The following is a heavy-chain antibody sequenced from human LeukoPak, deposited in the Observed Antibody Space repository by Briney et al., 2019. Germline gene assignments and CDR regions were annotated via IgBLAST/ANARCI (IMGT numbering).Heavy chain of an antibody. CDR2: ISGSGGRT. Sequence: GGSLRLSCAASGFTFSSYGMCWVRQPPGKGLEWVWAISGSGGRTYYADSVKGRFTISRDNSNNTLYLQMNSLRADSTAVYYCARDSSMLRGPLVIYYFDFWGQGTLVTVSS. J-gene: IGHJ4*02. V-gene: IGHV3-23*01. CDR3: ARDSSMLRGPLVIYYFDF. CDR1: GFTFSSYG. D-gene: IGHD3-10*01.